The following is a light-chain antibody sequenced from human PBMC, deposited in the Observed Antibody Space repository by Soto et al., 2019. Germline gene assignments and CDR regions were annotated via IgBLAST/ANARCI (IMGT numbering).Light chain of an antibody. V-gene: IGLV4-69*01. CDR2: LNSDGSH. CDR1: SGHSSYD. Sequence: QPVLTQSPSASASLGASVKLTCTLSSGHSSYDIAWHQQQPEKGPRYLMRLNSDGSHSKGDGIPDRFSGSISGAERYLTISSLKSEDEADYYCQTRGTGIVFGGGTKLTVL. CDR3: QTRGTGIV. J-gene: IGLJ2*01.